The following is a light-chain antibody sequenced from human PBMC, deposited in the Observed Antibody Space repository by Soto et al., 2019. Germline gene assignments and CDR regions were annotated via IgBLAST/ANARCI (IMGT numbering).Light chain of an antibody. J-gene: IGLJ1*01. CDR1: SSDVAFYNH. CDR2: EVN. CDR3: SSFASSHTYV. V-gene: IGLV2-14*01. Sequence: QSALTQPASVSGSPGQSLTISCTGTSSDVAFYNHVSWYQQHPGKAPKRLIYEVNNRPSGVSHRFSGSKAGNTASLTISGLQAEDEADYYCSSFASSHTYVFGTGTKLTVL.